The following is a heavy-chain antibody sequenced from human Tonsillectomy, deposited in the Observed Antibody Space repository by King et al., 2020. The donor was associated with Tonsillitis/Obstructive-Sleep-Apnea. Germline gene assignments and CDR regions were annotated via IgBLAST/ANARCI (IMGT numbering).Heavy chain of an antibody. CDR2: ISGSGDST. J-gene: IGHJ4*02. V-gene: IGHV3-23*04. CDR3: ATCVGVYGALYYCDD. Sequence: VQLVESGGGLVQPGGSLRLSCAASGSTFNTYAMSWVRQAPGKGLEWVSGISGSGDSTSYADAVRGRFTIARDTSKNTLYLQITSLRAEDTAVYYCATCVGVYGALYYCDDGGQRTRVTVSS. CDR1: GSTFNTYA. D-gene: IGHD2-2*01.